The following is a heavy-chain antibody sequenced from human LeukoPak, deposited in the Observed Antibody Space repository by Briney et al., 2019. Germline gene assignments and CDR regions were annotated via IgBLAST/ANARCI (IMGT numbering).Heavy chain of an antibody. CDR1: GGCISSYY. J-gene: IGHJ3*02. D-gene: IGHD3-16*01. CDR2: IYYSGST. CDR3: ASSRLDLESDAFDI. Sequence: SETLSLTCTVSGGCISSYYWSWIRQPPGKGLEWIGYIYYSGSTNYNPSLKSRVTISVDTSKNQFSLKLSSVTAADTAVYYCASSRLDLESDAFDIWGQGTMVTVSS. V-gene: IGHV4-59*01.